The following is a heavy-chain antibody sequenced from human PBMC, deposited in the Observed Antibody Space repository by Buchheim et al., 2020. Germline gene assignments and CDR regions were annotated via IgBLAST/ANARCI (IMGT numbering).Heavy chain of an antibody. V-gene: IGHV3-66*01. D-gene: IGHD6-19*01. CDR2: IYSGGST. Sequence: EVQLVESGGGLVQPGGSLRLSCAASGFTFSSYWMHWVRQAPGKGLEWVSVIYSGGSTYYADSVKGRFTISRDNSKNTLYLQMNSLRAEDTAVYYCARVDSSGWYYFDYWGQGTL. J-gene: IGHJ4*02. CDR3: ARVDSSGWYYFDY. CDR1: GFTFSSYW.